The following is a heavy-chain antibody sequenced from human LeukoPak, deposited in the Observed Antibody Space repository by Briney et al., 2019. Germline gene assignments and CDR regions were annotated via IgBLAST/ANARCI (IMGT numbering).Heavy chain of an antibody. CDR3: ARDISSAAGYSYGAFDY. V-gene: IGHV1-2*02. CDR1: GYTFTGYY. Sequence: ASVKVSCKASGYTFTGYYMHWVRQAPGQGLEWMGWINPNSGGTNYAQKFQGRVTMTRDTSISTAYMELSRLRSDDTAAYYCARDISSAAGYSYGAFDYWGQGTLVTVSS. J-gene: IGHJ4*02. CDR2: INPNSGGT. D-gene: IGHD5-18*01.